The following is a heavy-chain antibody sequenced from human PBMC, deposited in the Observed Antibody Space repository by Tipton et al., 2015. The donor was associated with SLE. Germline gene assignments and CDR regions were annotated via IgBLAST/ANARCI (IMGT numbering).Heavy chain of an antibody. J-gene: IGHJ4*02. CDR3: ASGEVSMVQGAYFDY. CDR2: ISAYNGNT. CDR1: GYTFTSYG. V-gene: IGHV1-18*01. Sequence: QSGAEVKKPGASVKVSCKASGYTFTSYGISWVRQAPGQGLEWMGWISAYNGNTNYAQKLQGRVTMTTDTSTSTAYMELSSLRSEDTAVYYCASGEVSMVQGAYFDYWGQGTLVTVSS. D-gene: IGHD3-10*01.